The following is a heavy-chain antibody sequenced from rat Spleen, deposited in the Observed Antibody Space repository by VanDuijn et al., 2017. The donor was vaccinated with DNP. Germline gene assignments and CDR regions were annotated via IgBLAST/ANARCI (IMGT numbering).Heavy chain of an antibody. CDR1: GFTFSDYN. CDR3: ARKGTGPDY. CDR2: ISYDGSST. Sequence: EVQLVESGGGLVQPGRSLKLSCAASGFTFSDYNMAWVRQAPKKGLEWVATISYDGSSTYYRDSVKGRFTISRDNAKSTLYLQMDSLRSEDTATYYCARKGTGPDYWGQGVMVTVSS. V-gene: IGHV5-7*01. D-gene: IGHD5-1*01. J-gene: IGHJ2*01.